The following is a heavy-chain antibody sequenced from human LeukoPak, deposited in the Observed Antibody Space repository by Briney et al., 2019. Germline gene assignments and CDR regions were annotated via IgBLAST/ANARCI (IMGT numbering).Heavy chain of an antibody. CDR2: MHFSGNT. Sequence: SETLSLTCTVSGGSISSYYWSWIRQPPGKGLEWIGYMHFSGNTNYNPSLMSRVTISLDASKNQFSLKLISVTAADTAVYYCAGGNYDFWSGRPNWFDPWGQGTLVTISS. D-gene: IGHD3-3*01. J-gene: IGHJ5*02. CDR3: AGGNYDFWSGRPNWFDP. V-gene: IGHV4-59*01. CDR1: GGSISSYY.